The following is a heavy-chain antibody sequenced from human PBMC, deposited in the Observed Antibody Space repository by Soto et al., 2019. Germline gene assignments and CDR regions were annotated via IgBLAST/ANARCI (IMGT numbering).Heavy chain of an antibody. J-gene: IGHJ4*02. Sequence: GGSLRLSCAASGFTFSNAWMSWVRQAPGKGLEWVGRIKSKTDGGTTDYAAPVKGRFTISRDDSKNTLYLQMNGLKTEDTAVYYCTTVRNYEVAPPLYWGQGTLVTVSS. CDR3: TTVRNYEVAPPLY. D-gene: IGHD1-7*01. V-gene: IGHV3-15*01. CDR1: GFTFSNAW. CDR2: IKSKTDGGTT.